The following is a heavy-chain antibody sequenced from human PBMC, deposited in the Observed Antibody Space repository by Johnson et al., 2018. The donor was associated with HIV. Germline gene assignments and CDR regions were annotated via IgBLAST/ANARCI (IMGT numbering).Heavy chain of an antibody. D-gene: IGHD3-3*01. CDR1: GFTFSSYD. CDR2: IGTAGDT. J-gene: IGHJ3*02. V-gene: IGHV3-13*01. CDR3: TTAPFITIFGVVM. Sequence: VQLVESGGGLVQPGGSLRLSCAASGFTFSSYDMHWVRQATGKGLEWVSAIGTAGDTYYPGSVKGRFTISRDNSKNTLYLQMNSLKTEDTAVYYCTTAPFITIFGVVMWGQGTMVTVSS.